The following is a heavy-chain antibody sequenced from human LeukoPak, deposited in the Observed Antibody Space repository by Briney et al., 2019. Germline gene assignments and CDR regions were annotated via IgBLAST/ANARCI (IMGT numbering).Heavy chain of an antibody. J-gene: IGHJ3*02. D-gene: IGHD3-22*01. CDR2: ISGSGGST. CDR1: EFTFSSYA. V-gene: IGHV3-23*01. Sequence: GGSLRLSCAASEFTFSSYAMSWVRQAPGKGLEGVSAISGSGGSTYYADSVKGRFTISRDNSKNTLYLQMNSLRAEDTAVYYCAKEGYYDSSGYYGDAFDIWGQGTMVTVSS. CDR3: AKEGYYDSSGYYGDAFDI.